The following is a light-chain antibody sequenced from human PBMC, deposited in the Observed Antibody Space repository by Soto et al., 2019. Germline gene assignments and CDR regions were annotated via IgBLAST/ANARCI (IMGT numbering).Light chain of an antibody. Sequence: EIVLTQSPGTLSLSPGDGATLSCRASQSVSSGYLAWYQQKPGQAPRLLIYGASRRATGIPDRFSGSGSGTDFTLSISSLQPEDFATYFCQQSSMTPFTFGPGTKVEIK. CDR1: QSVSSGY. CDR2: GAS. J-gene: IGKJ3*01. CDR3: QQSSMTPFT. V-gene: IGKV3-20*01.